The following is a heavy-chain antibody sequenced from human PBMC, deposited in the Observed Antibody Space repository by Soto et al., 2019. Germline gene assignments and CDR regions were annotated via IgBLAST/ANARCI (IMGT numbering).Heavy chain of an antibody. CDR2: IYYSGST. CDR1: GGSISSYY. CDR3: ARERGNCSGGTCRPYYFDY. Sequence: SETLSLTCTVSGGSISSYYWSWIRQPPGKGLEWIGYIYYSGSTNYNPSLKSRVTISVDTSKNQFSLKLSSVTAADTAVYYCARERGNCSGGTCRPYYFDYWGQGTLVTVSS. V-gene: IGHV4-59*08. J-gene: IGHJ4*02. D-gene: IGHD2-15*01.